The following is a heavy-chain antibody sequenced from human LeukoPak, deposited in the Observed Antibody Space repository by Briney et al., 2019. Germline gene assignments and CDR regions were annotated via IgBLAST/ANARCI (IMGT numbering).Heavy chain of an antibody. D-gene: IGHD6-6*01. CDR2: ISSSSSYI. Sequence: GSLRLSCAASGFTFSSYSMNWVRQAPGKGLEWVSSISSSSSYIYYADSVKGRFTISRDNAKNSLYLQMNSLRAEDTAVYYCARVPYSSSSGYYYYMDVWGKGTTVTVSS. CDR3: ARVPYSSSSGYYYYMDV. CDR1: GFTFSSYS. J-gene: IGHJ6*03. V-gene: IGHV3-21*01.